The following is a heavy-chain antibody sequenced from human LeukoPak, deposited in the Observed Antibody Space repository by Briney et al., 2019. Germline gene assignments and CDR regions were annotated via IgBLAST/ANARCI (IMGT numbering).Heavy chain of an antibody. V-gene: IGHV4-4*07. CDR1: GGSISSYY. D-gene: IGHD2-8*01. CDR2: IYTSGST. Sequence: PSETLSLTCTVSGGSISSYYWNWIRQPAGKGLEWIGHIYTSGSTNYNSSLKSRVTMSVDTSKNQFSVKLNSVIAADTAMYYCARGVYLGNGYYFDYRGQGTLVTVSS. CDR3: ARGVYLGNGYYFDY. J-gene: IGHJ4*02.